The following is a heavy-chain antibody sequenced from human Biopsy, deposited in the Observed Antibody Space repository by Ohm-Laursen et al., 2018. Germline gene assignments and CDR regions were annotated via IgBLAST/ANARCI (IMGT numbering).Heavy chain of an antibody. CDR3: ARGEGSSWFDP. V-gene: IGHV1-69*10. Sequence: AASVKVSCKASGDSFTSYAIGWVRQAPGQGLEWMGGIIPIPNVATYAQKFQGRITITADESTSTAYMELSSLTSDETAVYFCARGEGSSWFDPWGHGTLVTVSS. CDR2: IIPIPNVA. CDR1: GDSFTSYA. J-gene: IGHJ5*02. D-gene: IGHD1-26*01.